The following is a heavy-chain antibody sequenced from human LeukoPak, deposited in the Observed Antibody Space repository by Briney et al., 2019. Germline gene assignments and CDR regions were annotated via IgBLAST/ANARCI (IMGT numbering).Heavy chain of an antibody. CDR3: AKALYSGSYWGWDVDAFDI. CDR2: ISWNSGSI. V-gene: IGHV3-9*01. CDR1: GFTFDDYA. Sequence: GGSLRLSCAASGFTFDDYAMHWVRQAPGKGLEWVSGISWNSGSIGYADSVKGRFTISRDNAKNSLYLQMNSLRAEDTALYYCAKALYSGSYWGWDVDAFDIWGQGTMVTVPS. J-gene: IGHJ3*02. D-gene: IGHD1-26*01.